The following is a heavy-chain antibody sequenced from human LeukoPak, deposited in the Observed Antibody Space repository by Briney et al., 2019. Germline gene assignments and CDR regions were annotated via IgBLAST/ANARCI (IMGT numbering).Heavy chain of an antibody. CDR1: GYTLTELS. CDR2: FDPEDGET. CDR3: ARGGHLRYGDTQNWFDP. D-gene: IGHD4-17*01. J-gene: IGHJ5*02. V-gene: IGHV1-24*01. Sequence: GASVKVSCKVSGYTLTELSMHWVRQAPGKGLEWMGGFDPEDGETIYAQKFQGRITMTRDTSTTTVYMEVSSLRSEDTAVYYCARGGHLRYGDTQNWFDPWGQGTLVTVSS.